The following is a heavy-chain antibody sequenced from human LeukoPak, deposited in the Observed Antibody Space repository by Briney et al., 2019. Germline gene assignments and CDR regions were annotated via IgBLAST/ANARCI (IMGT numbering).Heavy chain of an antibody. Sequence: SVKVSXKASGGTFRSYAISWVRQAPGQGLEWIGGIIPIFGTANYAQKFQGRVTITTDESTSTAYMELSSLRSEDTAVYYCARDGTGDGYNYGYWGQGTLVTVSS. V-gene: IGHV1-69*05. CDR2: IIPIFGTA. D-gene: IGHD5-24*01. CDR3: ARDGTGDGYNYGY. J-gene: IGHJ4*02. CDR1: GGTFRSYA.